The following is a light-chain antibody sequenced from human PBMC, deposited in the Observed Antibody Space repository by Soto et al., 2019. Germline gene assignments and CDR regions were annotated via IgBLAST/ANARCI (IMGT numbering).Light chain of an antibody. J-gene: IGKJ4*01. Sequence: EIVMTQSPATLSVSPGERSTLSCRASQSVSSNLAWFQQKPGQATRLLIYGASTRATGVPARFSGSGSETEFALTISSLQSEDFAVYYCQQYNNWPLTFGGGTKVEIK. V-gene: IGKV3-15*01. CDR3: QQYNNWPLT. CDR1: QSVSSN. CDR2: GAS.